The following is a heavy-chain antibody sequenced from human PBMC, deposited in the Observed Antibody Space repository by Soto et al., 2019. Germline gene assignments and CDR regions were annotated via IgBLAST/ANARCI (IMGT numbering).Heavy chain of an antibody. CDR2: IYYSGST. Sequence: QLQLQESGPGLVKPSETLSLTCTVSGGSISSSSYYWGWIRQPPGKGLEWIGSIYYSGSTYYNPSLKSRVTISVDTSKNQFSLKLSSVTAADTAVYYCARHHWAEVPAAMGELTWFDPWGQGTLVTVSS. D-gene: IGHD2-2*01. CDR3: ARHHWAEVPAAMGELTWFDP. V-gene: IGHV4-39*01. J-gene: IGHJ5*02. CDR1: GGSISSSSYY.